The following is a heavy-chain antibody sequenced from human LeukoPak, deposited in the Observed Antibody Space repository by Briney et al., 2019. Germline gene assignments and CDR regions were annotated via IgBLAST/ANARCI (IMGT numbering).Heavy chain of an antibody. D-gene: IGHD6-19*01. CDR3: ARGGSGWYIEGWVDY. Sequence: ASVTVSCKASGYTFTSYGISWVRQAPGQGLEWMGIINPSGGSTSYAQKFQGRVTMTRDTSTSTVYMELSSLRSEDTAVYYCARGGSGWYIEGWVDYWGQGTLVTVSS. CDR1: GYTFTSYG. J-gene: IGHJ4*02. CDR2: INPSGGST. V-gene: IGHV1-46*01.